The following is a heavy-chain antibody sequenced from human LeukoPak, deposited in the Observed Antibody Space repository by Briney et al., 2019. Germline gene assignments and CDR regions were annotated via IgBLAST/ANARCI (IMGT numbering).Heavy chain of an antibody. D-gene: IGHD6-6*01. V-gene: IGHV1-8*01. CDR1: GYTFTSYD. CDR2: MNPNSGNT. CDR3: ARVGGSSSSEFDY. J-gene: IGHJ4*02. Sequence: GASVQVSCKASGYTFTSYDINWVGQATGQGLEGMGWMNPNSGNTGYAQKFQGRVTMTRNTSISTAYMELSSLRSEDTAVYYCARVGGSSSSEFDYWGQGTLVTVSS.